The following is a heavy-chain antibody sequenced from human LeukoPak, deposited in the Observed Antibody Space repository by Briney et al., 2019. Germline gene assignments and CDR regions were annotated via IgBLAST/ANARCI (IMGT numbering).Heavy chain of an antibody. J-gene: IGHJ4*02. D-gene: IGHD6-19*01. CDR2: ISGSSVST. CDR1: GFTFSSYA. Sequence: GGSLRLSCAASGFTFSSYAMTWVRQAPGKGLDWVSVISGSSVSTYYADSVKGRFTISRDNAKNTLYLQMNSLRAEDTAVYYCARAPERIAVAGTYFDYWGQGTLVTVSS. V-gene: IGHV3-23*01. CDR3: ARAPERIAVAGTYFDY.